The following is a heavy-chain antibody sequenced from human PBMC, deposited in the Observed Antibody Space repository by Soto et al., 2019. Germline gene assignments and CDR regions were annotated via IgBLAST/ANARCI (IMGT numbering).Heavy chain of an antibody. V-gene: IGHV1-18*01. CDR3: AITPMTPVTTSAFDI. Sequence: QVPLVQSGAEVKKPGASVKVSCKASGYTFTSYGISWVRQAAGQGLEWMGWISAYNGNTNYAQKLQGRVTMTTDTSTSTAYMELRSLRSDDTAVYYCAITPMTPVTTSAFDIWGQGTMVTVSS. CDR2: ISAYNGNT. D-gene: IGHD4-17*01. CDR1: GYTFTSYG. J-gene: IGHJ3*02.